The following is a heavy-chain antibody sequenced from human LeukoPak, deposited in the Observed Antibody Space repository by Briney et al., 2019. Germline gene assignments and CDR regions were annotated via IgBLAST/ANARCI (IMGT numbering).Heavy chain of an antibody. CDR1: GGSISSYY. V-gene: IGHV4-59*08. CDR3: ARRYYYDSSEEGLDI. J-gene: IGHJ3*02. CDR2: IYYSGST. Sequence: SETLSLTCTVSGGSISSYYWSWIRQPPGKGLEWIGYIYYSGSTNYNPSLKSRVTISADTSKNQFSLKLTSVTAADTAVYYCARRYYYDSSEEGLDIWGQGTMVTVSS. D-gene: IGHD3-22*01.